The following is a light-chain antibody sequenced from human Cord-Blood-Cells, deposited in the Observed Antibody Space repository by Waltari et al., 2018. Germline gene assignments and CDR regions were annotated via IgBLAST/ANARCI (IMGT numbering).Light chain of an antibody. CDR1: SSDVGGYNY. V-gene: IGLV2-14*01. CDR2: EVS. Sequence: QSALTQPASVSGSPGQSITISCTGTSSDVGGYNYVSWYQQHPGKAPKLMIYEVSNRPSGVSIRFSVSKSGNTASRTISGLQAEDEADYYCSSYTSSSTYVFGTGTKVTVL. J-gene: IGLJ1*01. CDR3: SSYTSSSTYV.